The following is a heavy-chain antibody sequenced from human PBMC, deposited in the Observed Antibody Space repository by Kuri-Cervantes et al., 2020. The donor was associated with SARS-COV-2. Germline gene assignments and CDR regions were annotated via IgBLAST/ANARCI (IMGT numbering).Heavy chain of an antibody. CDR2: IWYDGSSK. CDR1: GFTFSSYG. CDR3: ARDRGYGGLRYYFDY. J-gene: IGHJ4*02. D-gene: IGHD5-12*01. V-gene: IGHV3-33*08. Sequence: GESLKISCAASGFTFSSYGMHWVRQAPGKGLEWVAVIWYDGSSKYYADSVKGRFTISRDNSKNTPYLQMTSLRAEDTAVYYCARDRGYGGLRYYFDYWGQGTLVTVSS.